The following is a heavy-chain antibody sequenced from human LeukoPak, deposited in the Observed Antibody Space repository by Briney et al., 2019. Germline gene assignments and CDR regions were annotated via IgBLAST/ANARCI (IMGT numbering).Heavy chain of an antibody. V-gene: IGHV4-39*07. J-gene: IGHJ4*02. CDR3: ARGSARYDILTGYYRSGLSDY. Sequence: PSQTLSLTCTVSGGSISGDNYYWGWIRQPPGKGLEWIGSIYHSGSTYYNPSLKSRVTISVDTSKNQFSLKLSSVTAADTAVYYCARGSARYDILTGYYRSGLSDYWGQGTLVTVSS. CDR1: GGSISGDNYY. D-gene: IGHD3-9*01. CDR2: IYHSGST.